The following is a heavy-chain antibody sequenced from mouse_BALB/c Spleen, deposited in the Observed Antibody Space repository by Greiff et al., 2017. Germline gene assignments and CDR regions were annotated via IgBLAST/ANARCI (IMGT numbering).Heavy chain of an antibody. Sequence: DVKLVESGGGLVKPGGSLKLSCAASGFTFSSYAMSWVRQTPEKRLEWVASISSGGSTYYPDSVKGRFTISRDNARNILYLQMSSLRSEDTAMYYCARGDYRGTWFAYWGQGTLVTVSA. CDR3: ARGDYRGTWFAY. D-gene: IGHD2-14*01. CDR2: ISSGGST. J-gene: IGHJ3*01. V-gene: IGHV5-6-5*01. CDR1: GFTFSSYA.